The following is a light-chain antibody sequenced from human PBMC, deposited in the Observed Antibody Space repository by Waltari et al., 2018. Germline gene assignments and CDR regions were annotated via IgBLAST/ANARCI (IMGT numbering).Light chain of an antibody. CDR2: EVN. J-gene: IGLJ2*01. Sequence: QSALTQPPSASGSPGQSVTISCTGTSSDVGLYDWVSWYQQHPGNTPKLIICEVNKWPSGVLDPFSGSKSGNTASLTCYGLQPEDEADYYGSSYAGSDNFVVFGGGTKLTVL. CDR1: SSDVGLYDW. CDR3: SSYAGSDNFVV. V-gene: IGLV2-8*01.